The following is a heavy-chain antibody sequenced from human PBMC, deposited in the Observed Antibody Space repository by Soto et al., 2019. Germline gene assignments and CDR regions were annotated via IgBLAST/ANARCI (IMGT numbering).Heavy chain of an antibody. Sequence: GGSLRLSCAASGFTFSSYSMNWVRQAPGKGLEWVSSISSSSSYIYYADSVKGRFTISRDNAKNSLYLQMNSLRADDTAVYYCARGYYDSSGYTDYWGQGTLVTVSS. CDR2: ISSSSSYI. CDR1: GFTFSSYS. V-gene: IGHV3-21*01. J-gene: IGHJ4*02. CDR3: ARGYYDSSGYTDY. D-gene: IGHD3-22*01.